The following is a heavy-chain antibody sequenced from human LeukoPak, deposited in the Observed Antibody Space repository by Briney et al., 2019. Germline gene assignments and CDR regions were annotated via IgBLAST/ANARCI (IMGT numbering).Heavy chain of an antibody. D-gene: IGHD2-2*01. CDR2: IIPIFGTA. Sequence: SVKVSCKASGGTFSSYAISWVRQAPGQGLEWMGGIIPIFGTANYAQKFQGRVTITADESTSTAYMELSSLRSEDTAVYYCARDLPAGDYGMDVWGQGTTVTVSS. CDR3: ARDLPAGDYGMDV. V-gene: IGHV1-69*01. CDR1: GGTFSSYA. J-gene: IGHJ6*02.